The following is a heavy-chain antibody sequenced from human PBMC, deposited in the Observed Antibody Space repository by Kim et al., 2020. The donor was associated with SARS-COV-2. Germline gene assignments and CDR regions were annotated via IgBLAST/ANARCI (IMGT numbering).Heavy chain of an antibody. Sequence: AASVKCRFTISRDNAKNSLYLQMNSLRAEDTAVYYCARAPRGYYYYGMDVWGQGTTVTVSS. D-gene: IGHD3-10*01. CDR3: ARAPRGYYYYGMDV. J-gene: IGHJ6*02. V-gene: IGHV3-21*01.